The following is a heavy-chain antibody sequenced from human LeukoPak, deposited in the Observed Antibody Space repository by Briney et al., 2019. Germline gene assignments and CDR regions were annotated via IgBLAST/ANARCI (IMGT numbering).Heavy chain of an antibody. V-gene: IGHV3-7*01. Sequence: PGGSLRLSCAASGFTCSSYWMSWVRQAPGKGLEWVANIKQDGSEKYYVDSVKGRFTISRDNAKNSLYLQMNSLRAEDTAVYYCARVGYCSGGSCYFYYYYYLDAWGKGTTVTVSS. CDR3: ARVGYCSGGSCYFYYYYYLDA. J-gene: IGHJ6*03. CDR2: IKQDGSEK. CDR1: GFTCSSYW. D-gene: IGHD2-15*01.